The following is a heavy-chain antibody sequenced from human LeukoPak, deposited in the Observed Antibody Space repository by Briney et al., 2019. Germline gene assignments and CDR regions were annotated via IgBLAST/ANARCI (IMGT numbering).Heavy chain of an antibody. CDR3: AKDRGYSYGYETDYYYYVMDV. Sequence: GGSLRLSCAASGFTFNNYVMSWVRQAPGKGLEWVSSVSGTGDSTYYADSVKGRFTISRDNFKNRLYLQMNSLRDDDTAVYYCAKDRGYSYGYETDYYYYVMDVWGQGTPVTVSS. CDR1: GFTFNNYV. J-gene: IGHJ6*02. CDR2: VSGTGDST. D-gene: IGHD5-18*01. V-gene: IGHV3-23*01.